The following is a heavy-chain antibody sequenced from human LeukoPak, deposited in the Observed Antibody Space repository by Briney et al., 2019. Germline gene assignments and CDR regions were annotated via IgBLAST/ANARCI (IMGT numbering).Heavy chain of an antibody. D-gene: IGHD2-21*02. CDR3: ARVTDARYNWLDA. V-gene: IGHV4-4*07. J-gene: IGHJ5*02. Sequence: SETLSLTCTVSGGSISSYYWTWIRQPAGKGPEWIGRIHASGSTNYNPSLKGRVNMSVDTSKNQFSLRLNSVTAADTAVYYCARVTDARYNWLDAWVRGSLVSDCS. CDR1: GGSISSYY. CDR2: IHASGST.